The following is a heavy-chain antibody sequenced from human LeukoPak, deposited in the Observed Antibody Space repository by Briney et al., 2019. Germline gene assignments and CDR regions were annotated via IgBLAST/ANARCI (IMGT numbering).Heavy chain of an antibody. CDR3: ARLNYTAMVFDY. CDR2: INHSGST. CDR1: GGSFSGYY. J-gene: IGHJ4*02. D-gene: IGHD5-18*01. Sequence: SETLSLTCAVYGGSFSGYYWSWIRQPPGKGLEWIGEINHSGSTNYNPSLKSRVTISVDTSKNQFSLKLSSVTAADTAVYYCARLNYTAMVFDYWGQGTLVTVSS. V-gene: IGHV4-34*01.